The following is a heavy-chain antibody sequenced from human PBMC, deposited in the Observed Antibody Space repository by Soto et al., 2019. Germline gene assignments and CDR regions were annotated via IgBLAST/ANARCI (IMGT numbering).Heavy chain of an antibody. CDR1: GFTFSSYG. D-gene: IGHD7-27*01. J-gene: IGHJ4*02. CDR3: ASSTLTPCPKGSTAFDY. CDR2: IWYDGSNK. V-gene: IGHV3-33*01. Sequence: QVQLVESGGGVVQPGRSLRLSCAASGFTFSSYGMHWVRQAPGKRLEWVAVIWYDGSNKYYADSVNGRFTISRDNSKSTLDRQINSLRAEDTAVYYCASSTLTPCPKGSTAFDYWGQGTLVTVSS.